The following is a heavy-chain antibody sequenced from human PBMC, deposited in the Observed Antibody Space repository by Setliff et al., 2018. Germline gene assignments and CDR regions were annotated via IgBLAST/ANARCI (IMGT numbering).Heavy chain of an antibody. D-gene: IGHD5-12*01. J-gene: IGHJ6*03. CDR1: GYTFTSYD. Sequence: VKVSCKASGYTFTSYDINWVRQATGQGLEWMGWMNPNSGNTGYAQKFQGRVTMTRNTSISTAYMELSSLRSEDTAVYYCARGRDGGYVYYYYYYMDVWGKGTTVTSP. CDR3: ARGRDGGYVYYYYYYMDV. CDR2: MNPNSGNT. V-gene: IGHV1-8*02.